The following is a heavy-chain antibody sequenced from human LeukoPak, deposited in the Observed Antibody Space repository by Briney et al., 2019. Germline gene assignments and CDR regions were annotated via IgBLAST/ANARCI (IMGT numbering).Heavy chain of an antibody. D-gene: IGHD5-18*01. CDR1: GGSISSGDYY. J-gene: IGHJ4*02. Sequence: PSETLSLTCTVSGGSISSGDYYWSWIRQPPGKGLEWIGYIYHSGSTYYNPSLKSRVTISVDTSKNHFSLNLSSVTAADTAVYYCASLRGYSYGYLAYWGQGTLVTVSS. CDR3: ASLRGYSYGYLAY. CDR2: IYHSGST. V-gene: IGHV4-30-4*08.